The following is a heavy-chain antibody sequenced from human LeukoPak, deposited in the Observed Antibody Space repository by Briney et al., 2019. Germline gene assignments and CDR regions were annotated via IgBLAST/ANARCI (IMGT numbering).Heavy chain of an antibody. CDR3: ASHYYDSSGYYNPHYYYYYMDV. Sequence: ASVTVSCKASGGAFSSYAISWVRQAPGQGLEWMGGIIPIFGTANYAQKFQGRVTITADKSTSTAYMELSSLRSEDTAVYYCASHYYDSSGYYNPHYYYYYMDVWGKGTTVTVSS. CDR1: GGAFSSYA. CDR2: IIPIFGTA. V-gene: IGHV1-69*06. J-gene: IGHJ6*03. D-gene: IGHD3-22*01.